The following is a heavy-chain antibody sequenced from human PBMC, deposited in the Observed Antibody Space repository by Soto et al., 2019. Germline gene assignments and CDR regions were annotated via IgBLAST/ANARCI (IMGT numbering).Heavy chain of an antibody. J-gene: IGHJ4*02. CDR1: GGSISSGGYY. Sequence: SETLSLTCTVSGGSISSGGYYWSWIRQHPGKGLEWIGYIYYSGSTYYNPSLKSRVTISVDTSKNQFSLKLSSVTAADTAVYYCARVKTGEPDYWGQGTLVTVSS. CDR2: IYYSGST. D-gene: IGHD7-27*01. CDR3: ARVKTGEPDY. V-gene: IGHV4-31*03.